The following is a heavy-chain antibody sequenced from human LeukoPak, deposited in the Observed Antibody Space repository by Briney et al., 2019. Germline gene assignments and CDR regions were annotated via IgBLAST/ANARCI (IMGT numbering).Heavy chain of an antibody. J-gene: IGHJ6*03. V-gene: IGHV3-11*01. CDR2: ISSSGSTI. D-gene: IGHD3-3*01. CDR1: GFTLSDYY. Sequence: GGSLRLSCAASGFTLSDYYMSWIRQAPGKGLEWVSYISSSGSTIYYADSVKGRFTISRDNAKNSLYLQMNSLRAEDTAVYYCARDLQGGNYDFWSGYRYYYYYMDVWGKGTTVTVSS. CDR3: ARDLQGGNYDFWSGYRYYYYYMDV.